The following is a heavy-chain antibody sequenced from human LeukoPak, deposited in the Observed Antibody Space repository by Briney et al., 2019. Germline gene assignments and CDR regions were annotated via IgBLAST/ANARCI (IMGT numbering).Heavy chain of an antibody. CDR2: ISGSGGST. Sequence: HPGGSLRLSCAASGFTFSTYAMSWVRQAPGKGLEWVSGISGSGGSTNYADSVKGRFTISRDNSKNTLYLQMNSLRAEDTAVYYCAKDHYSTPYYFDYWGQGTLVTVSS. CDR1: GFTFSTYA. V-gene: IGHV3-23*01. D-gene: IGHD3-10*01. CDR3: AKDHYSTPYYFDY. J-gene: IGHJ4*02.